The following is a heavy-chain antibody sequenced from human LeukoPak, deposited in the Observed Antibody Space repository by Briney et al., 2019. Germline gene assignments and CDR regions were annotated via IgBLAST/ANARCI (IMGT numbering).Heavy chain of an antibody. J-gene: IGHJ4*02. CDR3: ANEVRPNNY. CDR2: IYISGGST. Sequence: GGSLRLSCAVSGFTFNSHAMCWVRQAPGKGLEWVSSIYISGGSTYYADSVEGRFTISRDNSKNTLYLQINSLRGEDTALYFCANEVRPNNYWGQGTLVTVSS. V-gene: IGHV3-23*01. D-gene: IGHD4/OR15-4a*01. CDR1: GFTFNSHA.